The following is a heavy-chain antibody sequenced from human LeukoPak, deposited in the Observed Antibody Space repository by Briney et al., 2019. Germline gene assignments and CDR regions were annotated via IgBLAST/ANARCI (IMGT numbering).Heavy chain of an antibody. J-gene: IGHJ4*02. D-gene: IGHD2-15*01. Sequence: GGSLRLSCAASGFTFSSYAMIWVRQAPGKGLEWVSTISGSGAGTYYADSVKGRFTISRDNSKNTLYLQMNSLRAEDTAVYYCAKDQDIVVVVAAKGGYFDDWGQGSLVTVSS. CDR1: GFTFSSYA. V-gene: IGHV3-23*01. CDR2: ISGSGAGT. CDR3: AKDQDIVVVVAAKGGYFDD.